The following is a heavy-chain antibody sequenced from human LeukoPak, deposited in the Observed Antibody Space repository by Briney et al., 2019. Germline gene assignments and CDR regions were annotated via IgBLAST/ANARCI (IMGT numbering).Heavy chain of an antibody. CDR2: IVVGSGNT. J-gene: IGHJ2*01. CDR1: GFTFTSSA. CDR3: AAGLWRSIAAANRDFDNWYFDL. V-gene: IGHV1-58*02. Sequence: ASVNVSCKASGFTFTSSAMQWVRQARGQRLEWIGWIVVGSGNTNYAQKFQERVTITRDMSTSTAYMELSSLRSEDTAVYYCAAGLWRSIAAANRDFDNWYFDLWGRGTLVTVSS. D-gene: IGHD6-13*01.